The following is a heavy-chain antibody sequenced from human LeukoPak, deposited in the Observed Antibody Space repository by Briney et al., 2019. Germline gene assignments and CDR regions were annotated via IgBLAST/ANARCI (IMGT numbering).Heavy chain of an antibody. D-gene: IGHD2-15*01. CDR1: GFTFSNYV. CDR2: ISDSGGNT. Sequence: GGSLRLSCAASGFTFSNYVMTWVRQAPGKGLEWVSSISDSGGNTYYADSVKGRFTISRDNSKNTLSLQMNRLRAEDTAQYYCATRWHCSGSCYDYWGQGTLVTVSS. V-gene: IGHV3-23*01. CDR3: ATRWHCSGSCYDY. J-gene: IGHJ4*02.